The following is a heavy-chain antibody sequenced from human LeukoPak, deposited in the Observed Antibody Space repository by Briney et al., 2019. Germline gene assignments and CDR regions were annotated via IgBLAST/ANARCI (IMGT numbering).Heavy chain of an antibody. CDR3: ARGRFDYYDTSGYYRPREYYYYYYYMDV. CDR1: GYTFTSYY. CDR2: INPSGGST. D-gene: IGHD3-22*01. V-gene: IGHV1-46*01. J-gene: IGHJ6*03. Sequence: GASVKVSCKASGYTFTSYYMHWVRQAPGQGLEWMGIINPSGGSTSYAQKFQGRVTMTRDTSTSTVYMELSSLRSEDTAVYYCARGRFDYYDTSGYYRPREYYYYYYYMDVWGKGTTVTISS.